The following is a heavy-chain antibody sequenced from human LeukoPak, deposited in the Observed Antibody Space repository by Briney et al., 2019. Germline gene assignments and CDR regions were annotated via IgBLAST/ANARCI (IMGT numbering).Heavy chain of an antibody. CDR1: GGSISSGGYY. CDR3: ARSQNYYGSGDY. V-gene: IGHV4-31*03. J-gene: IGHJ4*02. Sequence: SETLSLTCTVSGGSISSGGYYWSWIRQHPGKGLEWIGYIYYSGSTYYNPSLKSRVTISVDTSKNQFSLKLSSVTAADTAVYYCARSQNYYGSGDYWSQGTLVTVSS. D-gene: IGHD3-10*01. CDR2: IYYSGST.